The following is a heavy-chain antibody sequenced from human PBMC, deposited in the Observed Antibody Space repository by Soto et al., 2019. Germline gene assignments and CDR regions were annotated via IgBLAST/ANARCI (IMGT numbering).Heavy chain of an antibody. V-gene: IGHV4-59*08. Sequence: SETLSLTCTVSGGSISSYYWSWIRQPPGKGLEWIGYIYYSGSTNYNPSLKSRVTISVDTSKNQFSLKLSSVTAADTAVYYCARQYYYDSSGYPPYFEYWGQGTLVTVSS. CDR2: IYYSGST. J-gene: IGHJ4*02. D-gene: IGHD3-22*01. CDR1: GGSISSYY. CDR3: ARQYYYDSSGYPPYFEY.